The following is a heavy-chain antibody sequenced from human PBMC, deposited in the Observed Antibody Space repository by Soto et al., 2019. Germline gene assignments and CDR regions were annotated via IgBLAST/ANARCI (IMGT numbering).Heavy chain of an antibody. CDR2: INAGNGNT. V-gene: IGHV1-3*01. CDR3: ARGPGGPDGPGDY. J-gene: IGHJ4*02. D-gene: IGHD2-15*01. Sequence: QVQLVQSGAEVKKPGASVKVSCKASGYTFTSYAMHWVRQAPGQRLEWMGWINAGNGNTKYSQKFQGRVTITRDTSASTAYMQLSSLRSEDTAVYYCARGPGGPDGPGDYWGQGTLVTVSS. CDR1: GYTFTSYA.